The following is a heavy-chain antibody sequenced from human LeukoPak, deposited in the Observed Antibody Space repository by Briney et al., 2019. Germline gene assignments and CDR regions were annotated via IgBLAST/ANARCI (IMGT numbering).Heavy chain of an antibody. CDR2: IYYSGTT. J-gene: IGHJ5*02. D-gene: IGHD4-23*01. CDR3: AREYGGRNWFDT. CDR1: GGSMSSGDYY. V-gene: IGHV4-30-4*01. Sequence: SETLSLTCTVSGGSMSSGDYYWSWIRRPPGKGLEWIAYIYYSGTTYYNPSLKSRVTISVDTSKNQLSLKLNSVTAADTAVYYCAREYGGRNWFDTWGQGTLVTVSS.